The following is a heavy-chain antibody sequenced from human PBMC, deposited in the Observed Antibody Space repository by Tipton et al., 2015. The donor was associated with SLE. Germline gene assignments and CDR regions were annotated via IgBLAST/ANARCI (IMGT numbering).Heavy chain of an antibody. CDR2: MYYTGST. CDR3: ARPGSGDY. J-gene: IGHJ4*02. CDR1: SDSISSSSNF. V-gene: IGHV4-39*07. Sequence: TLSLTCTVSSDSISSSSNFWGWIRQPPGKGLELIGTMYYTGSTYYNPSLNSRVTISVDTSKNQFSLRVTSVTAADTAVYYCARPGSGDYWGQGTLVTVSS. D-gene: IGHD6-25*01.